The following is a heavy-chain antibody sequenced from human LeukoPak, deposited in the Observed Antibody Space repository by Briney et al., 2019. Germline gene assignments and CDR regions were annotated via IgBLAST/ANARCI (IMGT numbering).Heavy chain of an antibody. CDR3: ARHFYGSGSYRAYGMDV. D-gene: IGHD3-10*01. CDR1: GGSINSYY. Sequence: PSETLSLTCTVSGGSINSYYWSWIRQPPGKGLEWIGYIYSSGSTNYNPSLRSRVTISVTTSKNQFSLKVSSVTAADTAVYYCARHFYGSGSYRAYGMDVWGQGTTVTVSS. J-gene: IGHJ6*02. CDR2: IYSSGST. V-gene: IGHV4-59*08.